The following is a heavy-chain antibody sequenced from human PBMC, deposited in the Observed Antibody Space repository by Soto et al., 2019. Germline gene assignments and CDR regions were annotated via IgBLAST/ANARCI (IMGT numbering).Heavy chain of an antibody. Sequence: EVQLLESGGGLVQPGGSLRLSCAASGFTFSSYAMSWVRQAPGKGLEWVSAISGSGGSTYYADSVKGRFTISRDNSKNTLYLQMNSLRAEDTAVYYCAKDGEEMATIYLVNWYFDLWGRGTLVTVSS. J-gene: IGHJ2*01. CDR3: AKDGEEMATIYLVNWYFDL. CDR2: ISGSGGST. CDR1: GFTFSSYA. V-gene: IGHV3-23*01. D-gene: IGHD5-12*01.